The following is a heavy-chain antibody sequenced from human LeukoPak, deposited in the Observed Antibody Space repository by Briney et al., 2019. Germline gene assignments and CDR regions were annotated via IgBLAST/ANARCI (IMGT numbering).Heavy chain of an antibody. V-gene: IGHV4-31*03. Sequence: SETLSLTCTVSGASISSGGCYWSWIRQLPGKGLEWIGYISYSGNTYYNPSLKSRLIMSLDTSENQFSLKLSSVTAADTAVYYCASARFEYSSSSGFDYWGQGTLVTVSS. CDR2: ISYSGNT. J-gene: IGHJ4*02. CDR3: ASARFEYSSSSGFDY. D-gene: IGHD6-6*01. CDR1: GASISSGGCY.